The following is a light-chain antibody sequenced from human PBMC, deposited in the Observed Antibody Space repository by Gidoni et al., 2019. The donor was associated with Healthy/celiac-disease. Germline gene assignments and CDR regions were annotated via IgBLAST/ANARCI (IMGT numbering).Light chain of an antibody. J-gene: IGKJ1*01. CDR2: AAS. CDR1: QIISSY. Sequence: DIQVTQSPSSLSAAVGDRVTITCRASQIISSYLNWYQQKPGKAPKRMIYAASSLQRGVPSRFSGSGAGTDFTLTIRSLQTEDVATYYCQQSYSTWTFGEGTKVEIK. CDR3: QQSYSTWT. V-gene: IGKV1-39*01.